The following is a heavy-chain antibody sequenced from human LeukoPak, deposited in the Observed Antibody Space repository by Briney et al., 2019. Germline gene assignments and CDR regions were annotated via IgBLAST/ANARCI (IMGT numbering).Heavy chain of an antibody. Sequence: SETLSLTCTVSGGSISTFSWTWIRQPPGKGLEWIGSVQSTSNNYNPAFKRRVAISVDTAKNQFFLRLNSVTSADTAVYYCARDTTVASGMQFWGHGSLVTVSS. V-gene: IGHV4-59*01. CDR3: ARDTTVASGMQF. D-gene: IGHD6-19*01. CDR1: GGSISTFS. CDR2: VQSTSN. J-gene: IGHJ4*01.